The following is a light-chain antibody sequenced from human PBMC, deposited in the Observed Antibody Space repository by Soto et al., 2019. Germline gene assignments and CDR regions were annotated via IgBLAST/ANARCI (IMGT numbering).Light chain of an antibody. Sequence: QTVVTQEPSFSVSPGGTVTLTCGLSSASVSTSYYPSWYQQTPGQAPRTLIYSTNTRSSGVPDRFSGSILGNKAALTITGAQADDESDYYCVLYMGSGQGVFGGGTKVTVL. J-gene: IGLJ2*01. CDR2: STN. CDR1: SASVSTSYY. CDR3: VLYMGSGQGV. V-gene: IGLV8-61*01.